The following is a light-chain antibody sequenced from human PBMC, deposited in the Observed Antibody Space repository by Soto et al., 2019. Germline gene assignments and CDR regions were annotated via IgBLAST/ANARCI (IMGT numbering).Light chain of an antibody. CDR2: DAS. V-gene: IGKV1-5*01. Sequence: DIQMTQSPSTLSASVVDRVTITCRASQSISSWLAWYQQKPGKAPKLLIYDASSLESGVPSRFSGSGSGTEFTLTISSLQPEDFATYYCQQLNIYPPITFGQGTRLEIK. CDR1: QSISSW. CDR3: QQLNIYPPIT. J-gene: IGKJ5*01.